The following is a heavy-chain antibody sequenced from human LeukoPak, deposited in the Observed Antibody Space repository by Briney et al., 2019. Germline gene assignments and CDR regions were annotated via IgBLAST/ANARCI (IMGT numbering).Heavy chain of an antibody. D-gene: IGHD2-2*01. Sequence: GASVKVSCKASGYTFTGYYMHWVRQAPGQGLEWMGWINPNSGGTNYAQKFQGRVTMTRDTSISTTYMELSRLRSDDTAVYYCARDQVVVVPAAMNWFDPWAREPWSPSPQ. CDR2: INPNSGGT. V-gene: IGHV1-2*02. J-gene: IGHJ5*02. CDR1: GYTFTGYY. CDR3: ARDQVVVVPAAMNWFDP.